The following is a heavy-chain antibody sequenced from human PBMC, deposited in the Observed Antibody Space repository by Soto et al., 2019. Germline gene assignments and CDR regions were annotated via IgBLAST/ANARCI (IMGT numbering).Heavy chain of an antibody. CDR2: ISYDGSNK. Sequence: GGSLRLSCAASGFTFSSYGMHWVRQAPGKGLEWVAVISYDGSNKYYADSVKGRFTISRDNSKNTLYLQMNSLRAEDTAVYYCAKILGYSYGYGFDYWGQGTLVTVSS. CDR3: AKILGYSYGYGFDY. V-gene: IGHV3-30*18. CDR1: GFTFSSYG. D-gene: IGHD5-18*01. J-gene: IGHJ4*02.